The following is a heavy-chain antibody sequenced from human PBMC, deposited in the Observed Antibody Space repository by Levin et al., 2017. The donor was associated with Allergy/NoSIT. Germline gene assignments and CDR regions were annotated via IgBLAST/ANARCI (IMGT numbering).Heavy chain of an antibody. D-gene: IGHD1-14*01. V-gene: IGHV3-11*01. CDR3: ARDQPPLLVEPTAFDI. CDR1: GFTFSNSY. CDR2: ISSGAYTI. J-gene: IGHJ3*02. Sequence: PGGSLRLSCAASGFTFSNSYMSWVRQAPGKGLQWVSYISSGAYTIYYADSVEGRFTISRDNAKNSLYLQMNSLRVDDTAVYYCARDQPPLLVEPTAFDIWGQGTMVTVSS.